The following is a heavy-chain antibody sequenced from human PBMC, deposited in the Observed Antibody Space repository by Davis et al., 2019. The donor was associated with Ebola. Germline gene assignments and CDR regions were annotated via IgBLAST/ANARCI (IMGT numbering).Heavy chain of an antibody. CDR3: ARVVGYGGFDP. CDR2: IYYSGST. Sequence: MPSETLSLTCTVSGGSISSSSYYWGWIRQPPGKGLEWIGSIYYSGSTNYNPSLKSRVTISVDTSKNQFSLKLSSVTAADTAVYYCARVVGYGGFDPWGQGTLVTVSS. CDR1: GGSISSSSYY. D-gene: IGHD1-1*01. J-gene: IGHJ5*02. V-gene: IGHV4-39*07.